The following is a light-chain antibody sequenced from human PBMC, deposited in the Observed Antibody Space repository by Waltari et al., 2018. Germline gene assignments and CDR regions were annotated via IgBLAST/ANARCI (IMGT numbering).Light chain of an antibody. CDR3: QQYNSFPYS. Sequence: DIQMTQSPSTLSASVGDRVTITCRASQSISSGLAWYQQKPGKAPKFLIYTASSLESGVPSRFSGSGSGTEFTLTISSLQPDDFATYYCQQYNSFPYSFGQGTKLEIK. CDR2: TAS. V-gene: IGKV1-5*03. J-gene: IGKJ2*01. CDR1: QSISSG.